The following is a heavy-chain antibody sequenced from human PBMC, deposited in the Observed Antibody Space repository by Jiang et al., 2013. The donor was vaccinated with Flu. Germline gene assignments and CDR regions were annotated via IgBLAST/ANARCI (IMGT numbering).Heavy chain of an antibody. J-gene: IGHJ6*02. CDR3: ARAIAGYYYGSGRQTRLDYGMDV. CDR1: YA. Sequence: YAMHWVRQAPGKGLEWVAVISYDGSNKYYADSVKGRFTISRDNSKNTLYLQMNSLRAEDTAVYYCARAIAGYYYGSGRQTRLDYGMDVWGQGTTVTVSS. CDR2: ISYDGSNK. D-gene: IGHD3-10*01. V-gene: IGHV3-30*04.